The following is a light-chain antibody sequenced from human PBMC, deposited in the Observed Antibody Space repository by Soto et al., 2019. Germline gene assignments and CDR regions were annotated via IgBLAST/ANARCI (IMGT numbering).Light chain of an antibody. CDR3: QQLISYPFT. CDR2: AAS. J-gene: IGKJ3*01. Sequence: DIQLTQSPSLLSASVGDRVIITCRASQGISNYVAWFQQKPGKAPKVLIYAASTLQSGVPSRFSGSGSGTEFTLTISSLQPDDFATYFCQQLISYPFTFGPGTKVDIK. V-gene: IGKV1-9*01. CDR1: QGISNY.